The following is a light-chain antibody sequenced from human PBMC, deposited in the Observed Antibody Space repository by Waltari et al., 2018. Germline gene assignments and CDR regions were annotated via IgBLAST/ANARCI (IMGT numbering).Light chain of an antibody. CDR3: QVWDSSSDHWV. Sequence: SYVLTQPPSLSVAPGQTARITCGGNNIGDKSVHWYQQKPGQAPVLVVYDGNVRPSGIPERFSGSNSGNTATLTISRVEAGDEADYHCQVWDSSSDHWVFGGGTKLTVL. CDR2: DGN. V-gene: IGLV3-21*02. CDR1: NIGDKS. J-gene: IGLJ3*02.